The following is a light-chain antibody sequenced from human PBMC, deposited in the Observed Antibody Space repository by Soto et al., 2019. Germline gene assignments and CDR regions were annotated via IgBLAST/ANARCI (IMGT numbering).Light chain of an antibody. CDR1: SSDVGGYDY. J-gene: IGLJ3*02. CDR2: GVN. V-gene: IGLV2-8*01. CDR3: TSFTPTNTWV. Sequence: QSALTQPPSASGSPGQSVTISCTGTSSDVGGYDYVSWYQQYPGKTPKLIIFGVNNRPSGVSDRFSGSKSGNTASLTISGLKPEDEADYYCTSFTPTNTWVFGGGTKLTVL.